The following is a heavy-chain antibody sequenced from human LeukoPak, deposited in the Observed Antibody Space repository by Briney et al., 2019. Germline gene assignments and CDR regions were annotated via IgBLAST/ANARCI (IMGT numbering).Heavy chain of an antibody. J-gene: IGHJ4*02. Sequence: GGSLRLSCVASGFTFSSYAMSWVRQAPGKGLEWVSTTSGSGGGTYYADSVKGRFTISRDNSKNTLYLQMNSLRAEDTAIYYCAKGDSGGSFFDYWGQGTLVTVSS. CDR1: GFTFSSYA. V-gene: IGHV3-23*01. CDR2: TSGSGGGT. D-gene: IGHD3-22*01. CDR3: AKGDSGGSFFDY.